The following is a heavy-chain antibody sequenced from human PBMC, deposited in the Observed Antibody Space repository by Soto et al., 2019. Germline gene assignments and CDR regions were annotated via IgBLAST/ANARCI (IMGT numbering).Heavy chain of an antibody. V-gene: IGHV4-34*01. D-gene: IGHD5-12*01. Sequence: QVQLQQWGAGLLKPSETLSLTCAVYGGSFSGYYWNWIRQPPGKGLEWIGEINHSRSTNFNPSLKSRVTISVDTSKNQFSLKLNSVTAADTAVYYCARGLYSGYGSPRDFDLWGRGTLVTVSS. J-gene: IGHJ2*01. CDR2: INHSRST. CDR1: GGSFSGYY. CDR3: ARGLYSGYGSPRDFDL.